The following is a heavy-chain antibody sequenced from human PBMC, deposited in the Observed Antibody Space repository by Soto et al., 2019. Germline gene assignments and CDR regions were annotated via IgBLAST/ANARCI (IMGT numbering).Heavy chain of an antibody. CDR3: AGPDYYGSWSYYAFDI. V-gene: IGHV3-21*01. J-gene: IGHJ3*02. CDR2: ISSSRSYI. Sequence: GESLKISCAASGFTFSSYSMNWVRQAPGKGLEWVSSISSSRSYIYYADSVKGRFTISRDNAKNSLYLQMNSLRAEDTAVYYCAGPDYYGSWSYYAFDIWGQGTMVTVSS. CDR1: GFTFSSYS. D-gene: IGHD3-10*01.